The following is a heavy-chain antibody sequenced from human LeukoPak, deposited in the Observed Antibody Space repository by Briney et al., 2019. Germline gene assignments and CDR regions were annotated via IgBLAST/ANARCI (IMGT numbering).Heavy chain of an antibody. V-gene: IGHV1-69*13. CDR2: IIPIFGTA. Sequence: ASVKVSCKASAGTFSSYAISWVRQAPGQGLEWMGGIIPIFGTANYAQKFQGRVTITADESTSTAYMELSSLRSEDTAVYYCARDMDSSRGYGMDVWGQGTTVTVSS. J-gene: IGHJ6*02. CDR3: ARDMDSSRGYGMDV. D-gene: IGHD3-22*01. CDR1: AGTFSSYA.